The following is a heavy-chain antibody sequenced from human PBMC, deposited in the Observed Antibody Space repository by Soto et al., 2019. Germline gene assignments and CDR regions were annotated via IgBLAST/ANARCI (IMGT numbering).Heavy chain of an antibody. J-gene: IGHJ4*02. CDR2: IYYSGST. CDR1: GGSISFYY. D-gene: IGHD5-18*01. Sequence: SETLSLTCTVSGGSISFYYWSWIRQPPGKGLEWIGYIYYSGSTNYNPSLKSRVTISVDTSKNQFSLKLSSVTAADTAVYYCARDNGYSYGYTLDHWGQGTLVTVSS. V-gene: IGHV4-59*01. CDR3: ARDNGYSYGYTLDH.